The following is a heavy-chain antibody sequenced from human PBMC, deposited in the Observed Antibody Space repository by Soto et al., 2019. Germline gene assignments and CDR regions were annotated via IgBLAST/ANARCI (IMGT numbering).Heavy chain of an antibody. CDR1: GFTFSSYA. CDR3: ARGEDVEMATIFSSYFDY. D-gene: IGHD5-12*01. Sequence: GGSLSLSCAASGFTFSSYAMHWVRQAPGKGLEWVAVISYDGSNKYYGDSVKGRFTISRDNSKNTLYLQMNSLRAEDTAVYYCARGEDVEMATIFSSYFDYWGQGTLVTVSS. V-gene: IGHV3-30-3*01. CDR2: ISYDGSNK. J-gene: IGHJ4*02.